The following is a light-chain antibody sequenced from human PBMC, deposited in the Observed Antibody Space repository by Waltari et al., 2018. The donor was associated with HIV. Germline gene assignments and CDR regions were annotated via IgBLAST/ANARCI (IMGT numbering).Light chain of an antibody. Sequence: QSALTQPASVSGSPGQSITISCVGTSSDGGGYKYVSWYQQHPGKAPRLMIYDVSNRPSVVSNRFSGSKSGNTASLTISGLQAEDEADYYCSSYTTSNTPYVFGTGTKVTVL. CDR3: SSYTTSNTPYV. V-gene: IGLV2-14*03. CDR2: DVS. J-gene: IGLJ1*01. CDR1: SSDGGGYKY.